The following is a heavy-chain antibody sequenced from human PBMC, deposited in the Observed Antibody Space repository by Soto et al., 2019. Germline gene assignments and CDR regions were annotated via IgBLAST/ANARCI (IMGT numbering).Heavy chain of an antibody. V-gene: IGHV4-34*01. CDR2: INHSGST. Sequence: QVQLQQWGAGLLKPSETLSLTCAVYGGSFSGYYWTWIRQPPGTGLEWIGEINHSGSTNDNPSLTSRVTISVDTSKNQFSLKLTSVTAADTAVYYCARDKITGLFDYWGQGTLVTVSS. D-gene: IGHD2-8*02. CDR1: GGSFSGYY. CDR3: ARDKITGLFDY. J-gene: IGHJ4*02.